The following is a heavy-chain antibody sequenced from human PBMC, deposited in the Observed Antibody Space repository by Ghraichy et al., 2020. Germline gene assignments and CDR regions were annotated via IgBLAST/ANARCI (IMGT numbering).Heavy chain of an antibody. CDR3: ARAPYCGGDCYSPVPYDYYGMDA. Sequence: SETLSLTCTVYGESFSDYFWTWIRQPPGKGLEWIGEIDHSGITNYSPSLKSRVFISVDTSKNQFSLKLSSMTAADTAVYYCARAPYCGGDCYSPVPYDYYGMDAWAHGTTVTVSS. D-gene: IGHD2-21*02. J-gene: IGHJ6*02. CDR2: IDHSGIT. CDR1: GESFSDYF. V-gene: IGHV4-34*01.